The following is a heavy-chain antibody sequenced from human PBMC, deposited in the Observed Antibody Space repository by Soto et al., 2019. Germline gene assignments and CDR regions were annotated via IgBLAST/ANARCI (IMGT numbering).Heavy chain of an antibody. CDR2: IIPIFGTA. V-gene: IGHV1-69*13. Sequence: GASVTVSCKASGGTFSSYAISWVRQAPGQGLEWMGGIIPIFGTANYAQKFQGRVTITADESTSTAYMELSSLRSEDTAVYYCARHAYDSGQFDYWGQGTLVTVSS. CDR3: ARHAYDSGQFDY. J-gene: IGHJ4*02. CDR1: GGTFSSYA. D-gene: IGHD5-12*01.